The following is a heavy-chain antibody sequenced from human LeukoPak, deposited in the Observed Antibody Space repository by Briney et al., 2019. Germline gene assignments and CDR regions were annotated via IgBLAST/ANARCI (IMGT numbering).Heavy chain of an antibody. V-gene: IGHV3-21*01. CDR3: GRYFNL. J-gene: IGHJ5*02. Sequence: GGSLRLSCAASGFSFSDSDMNWVRQAPGKGLEWVSTITSSSSHIYYADSVKGRFTISRDNAKNSLYRQMNSRRAEDTAVYYCGRYFNLWSQGTLVTVSS. CDR2: ITSSSSHI. CDR1: GFSFSDSD.